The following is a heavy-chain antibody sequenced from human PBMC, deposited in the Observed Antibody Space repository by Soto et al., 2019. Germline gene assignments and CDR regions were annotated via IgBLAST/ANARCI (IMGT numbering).Heavy chain of an antibody. CDR3: ASASISPGYLDPYWYFDL. D-gene: IGHD6-13*01. J-gene: IGHJ2*01. Sequence: GGSLRLSCAASGFTFSSYSMNWVRQAPGKGLEWVSSIRSSSSYIYYADSVKGRFTISRDNAKNSLYLQMNSLRAEDTAVYYCASASISPGYLDPYWYFDLWGRGTLVTVSS. CDR2: IRSSSSYI. CDR1: GFTFSSYS. V-gene: IGHV3-21*01.